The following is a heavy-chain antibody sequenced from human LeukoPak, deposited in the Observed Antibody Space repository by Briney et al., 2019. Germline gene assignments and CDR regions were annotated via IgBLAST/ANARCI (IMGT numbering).Heavy chain of an antibody. CDR2: ISSGGSTI. CDR3: ARYGWLWLSGSLTYYYYGMDV. D-gene: IGHD5-18*01. CDR1: GFTFSDYY. J-gene: IGHJ6*02. Sequence: PGGSLRLSCAASGFTFSDYYMSWIRQAPGKGLEWVSYISSGGSTIYYADSLKGRFTISRDNTKNSLYLQMHSLRAEDTAVYYCARYGWLWLSGSLTYYYYGMDVWGQGTTVTVSS. V-gene: IGHV3-11*01.